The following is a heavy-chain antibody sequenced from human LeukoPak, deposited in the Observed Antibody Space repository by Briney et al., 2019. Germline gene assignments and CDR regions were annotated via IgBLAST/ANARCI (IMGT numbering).Heavy chain of an antibody. Sequence: GGSLRLSCAASGFTFSSYSMSWVRQAPGKGLEWVANIKEDGSEKYCVDSVKGRFTISRDNAKNSLYLQMNSLRAEDTAVYYCARDFPPDCGGDCYPIGGRGYFDYWGQGTLVTVSS. CDR2: IKEDGSEK. CDR1: GFTFSSYS. CDR3: ARDFPPDCGGDCYPIGGRGYFDY. V-gene: IGHV3-7*01. D-gene: IGHD2-21*02. J-gene: IGHJ4*02.